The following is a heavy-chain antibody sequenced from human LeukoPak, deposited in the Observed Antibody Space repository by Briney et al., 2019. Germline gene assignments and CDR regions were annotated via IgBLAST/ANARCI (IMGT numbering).Heavy chain of an antibody. CDR3: ARRYIVGAKVGAFDI. J-gene: IGHJ3*02. CDR2: IYYSGST. CDR1: GGSISSSSYY. Sequence: PSKTLSLTCTVSGGSISSSSYYWGWIRQPPGKGLEWIGSIYYSGSTYYNPSLKSRVTISVDTSKNQFSLKLSSVTAADTAVYHCARRYIVGAKVGAFDIWGQGTMVTVSS. V-gene: IGHV4-39*01. D-gene: IGHD1-26*01.